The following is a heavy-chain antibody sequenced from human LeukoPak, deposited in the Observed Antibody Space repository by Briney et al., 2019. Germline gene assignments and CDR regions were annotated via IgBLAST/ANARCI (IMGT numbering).Heavy chain of an antibody. D-gene: IGHD6-13*01. CDR1: GFTFDDYA. CDR2: SSWNSGSI. J-gene: IGHJ4*02. Sequence: GGSLRLSCAASGFTFDDYAMDWVRQAPGEGLEWVSGSSWNSGSIGYADSVKGRFTIYRDNAKNSLYLQMNSLRAEDTALYYCAKDILGIAAAGNTFDYWGPGTLVTASS. CDR3: AKDILGIAAAGNTFDY. V-gene: IGHV3-9*01.